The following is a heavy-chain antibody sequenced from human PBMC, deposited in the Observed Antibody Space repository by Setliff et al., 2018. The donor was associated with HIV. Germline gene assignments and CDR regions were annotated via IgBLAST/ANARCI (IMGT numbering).Heavy chain of an antibody. J-gene: IGHJ3*02. CDR3: ARDSDDSGFWDAFNI. V-gene: IGHV4-31*03. CDR2: IYYRGST. D-gene: IGHD3-22*01. CDR1: GDSISSGGYY. Sequence: SETLSLTCTVSGDSISSGGYYWSWIRQHPEKGLEGIGYIYYRGSTYYNPSLKSRVTIAVDTSKNQFSLRLTSMTAADTAVYYCARDSDDSGFWDAFNIWGQGTMVTVSS.